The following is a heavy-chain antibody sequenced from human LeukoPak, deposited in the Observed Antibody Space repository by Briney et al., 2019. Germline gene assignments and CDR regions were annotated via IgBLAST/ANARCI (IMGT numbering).Heavy chain of an antibody. V-gene: IGHV4-34*01. CDR3: ARLIPLPNMVATNNWFDP. CDR1: GGSFSGYY. D-gene: IGHD5-12*01. J-gene: IGHJ5*02. CDR2: INHSGST. Sequence: PSETLSLTCAVYGGSFSGYYWSWIRQPPGKGLEWIGEINHSGSTNYSPSLKSRVTISVDTSKNQFSLKLSSVTAADTAVYYCARLIPLPNMVATNNWFDPWGQGTLVTVSS.